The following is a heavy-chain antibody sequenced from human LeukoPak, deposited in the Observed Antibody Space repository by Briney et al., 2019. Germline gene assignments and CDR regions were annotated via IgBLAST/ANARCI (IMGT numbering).Heavy chain of an antibody. Sequence: PGGSLRLSCAASGFTFSHYSMNWVRQAPGKGLEWVSSISSDSRYIYYADSLKGRFTISRDNAKNSLYLQMNSLRAEDTAVYYCASQDYTGKYFRPLHYGGQGTLVTVSS. CDR3: ASQDYTGKYFRPLHY. CDR1: GFTFSHYS. V-gene: IGHV3-21*01. J-gene: IGHJ4*02. CDR2: ISSDSRYI. D-gene: IGHD2-2*02.